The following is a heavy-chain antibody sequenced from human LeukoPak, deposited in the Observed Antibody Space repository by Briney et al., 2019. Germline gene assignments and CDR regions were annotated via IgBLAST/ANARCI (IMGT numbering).Heavy chain of an antibody. Sequence: GGSLRLSCATSGFTFSKYCMSWVRQAPGKGLEWVANIKQDGIEEYYVDSVKGRFTVSRDNAKNSLYLQMNSLRAEDTAVYYCARDWGNWINAFDIWGQGTVVTVSS. CDR3: ARDWGNWINAFDI. J-gene: IGHJ3*02. CDR2: IKQDGIEE. V-gene: IGHV3-7*05. D-gene: IGHD1-20*01. CDR1: GFTFSKYC.